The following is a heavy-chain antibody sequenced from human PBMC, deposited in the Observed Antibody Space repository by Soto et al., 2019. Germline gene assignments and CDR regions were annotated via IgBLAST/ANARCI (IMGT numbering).Heavy chain of an antibody. V-gene: IGHV4-30-4*01. CDR1: GGSISSSDYY. D-gene: IGHD4-4*01. J-gene: IGHJ3*02. Sequence: SETLSLTCTVSGGSISSSDYYWSWIRQPPGKGLEWIGYIYYSGSTYYNASLKSRVTISVDTSKNQFSLKLSSVTAADTAVYYCARVQLFAFDIWGQGTMVTVSS. CDR2: IYYSGST. CDR3: ARVQLFAFDI.